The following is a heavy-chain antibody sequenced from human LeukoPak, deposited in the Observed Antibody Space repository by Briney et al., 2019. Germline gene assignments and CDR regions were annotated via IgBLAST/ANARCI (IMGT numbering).Heavy chain of an antibody. CDR2: ISTSSSYI. J-gene: IGHJ4*02. D-gene: IGHD3-10*01. V-gene: IGHV3-21*01. Sequence: PGGSLRLSCAVSGFTFSSYTMNWVRQAPGKGLEWVSSISTSSSYIYYADSVKGRFTISRDNAKNSLYLQMNSLRVEDTAMYYCAKVAKYYYGSETYYFFEQWGQGTPVTASS. CDR3: AKVAKYYYGSETYYFFEQ. CDR1: GFTFSSYT.